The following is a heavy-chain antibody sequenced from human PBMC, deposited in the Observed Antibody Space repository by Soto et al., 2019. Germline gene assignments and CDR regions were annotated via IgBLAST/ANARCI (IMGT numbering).Heavy chain of an antibody. D-gene: IGHD6-19*01. J-gene: IGHJ6*02. CDR1: GFTFSSYG. CDR2: ISYDGSNK. CDR3: AKDPGGGSGWYGYYCYYGMDV. V-gene: IGHV3-30*18. Sequence: QVQLVESGGGVVQPGRSLRLSCAASGFTFSSYGMHWVRQAPGKGLEWVAVISYDGSNKYYADSVKGRFTISRDNSKNTLYLQMNSLRAEDTAVYYCAKDPGGGSGWYGYYCYYGMDVWGQGTTVTVSS.